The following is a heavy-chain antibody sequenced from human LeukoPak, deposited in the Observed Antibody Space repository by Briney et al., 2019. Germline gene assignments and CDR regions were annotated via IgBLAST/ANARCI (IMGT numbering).Heavy chain of an antibody. CDR2: INHSGST. Sequence: SETLSLTCAVYGGSFSGYYWSWIRQPPGKGLEWIGEINHSGSTNYNPSLKSRVTISVDKSKNQFSLRLRPVTAADTAVYYCATDSPFEWAVFGDSFDIWGQGTVVTISS. CDR1: GGSFSGYY. D-gene: IGHD3-9*01. J-gene: IGHJ3*02. V-gene: IGHV4-34*01. CDR3: ATDSPFEWAVFGDSFDI.